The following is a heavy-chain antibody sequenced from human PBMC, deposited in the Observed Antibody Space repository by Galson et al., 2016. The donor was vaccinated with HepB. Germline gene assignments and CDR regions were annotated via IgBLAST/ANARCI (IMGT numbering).Heavy chain of an antibody. CDR3: ARDGGNRGSYSVGDSFDI. Sequence: SLRLSCAASGSTVNVQYMSWVRQAPGQGLEWVAITYIDDNTYYADSVKGRFIISRDNPKTTVYLQMNSLRAEDTAIYYCARDGGNRGSYSVGDSFDIWGQGTMVTVSS. J-gene: IGHJ3*02. CDR2: TYIDDNT. CDR1: GSTVNVQY. D-gene: IGHD1-26*01. V-gene: IGHV3-53*01.